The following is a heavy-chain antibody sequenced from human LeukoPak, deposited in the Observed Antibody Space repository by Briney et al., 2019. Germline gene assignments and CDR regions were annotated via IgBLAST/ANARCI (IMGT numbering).Heavy chain of an antibody. Sequence: PSETLSLTCTVSGGSISSYYWSWIRQPPGKGLEWVGYIYYSGSTNYNPSLKSRVTISVDTSKNQFSLKLSSVTAADTAVYYCAGGYYDSRVYFDYWGQGTLVTVSS. CDR1: GGSISSYY. D-gene: IGHD3-22*01. CDR2: IYYSGST. CDR3: AGGYYDSRVYFDY. J-gene: IGHJ4*02. V-gene: IGHV4-59*08.